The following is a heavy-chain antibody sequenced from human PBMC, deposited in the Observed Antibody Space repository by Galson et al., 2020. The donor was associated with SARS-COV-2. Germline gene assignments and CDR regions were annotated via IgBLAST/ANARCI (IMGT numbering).Heavy chain of an antibody. CDR1: GDSITNVAYY. V-gene: IGHV4-39*07. CDR3: ARHKLAYGSPRYFLD. CDR2: IYFGGGGTT. D-gene: IGHD4-17*01. J-gene: IGHJ1*01. Sequence: SETLSLTCSVSGDSITNVAYYWGWIRQPPGEGLEWIGTIYFGGGGTTYHNPSLKSRVSMSLDTSKNQFSLKLTSVTAADTALYFCARHKLAYGSPRYFLDWGQGTQVTVAS.